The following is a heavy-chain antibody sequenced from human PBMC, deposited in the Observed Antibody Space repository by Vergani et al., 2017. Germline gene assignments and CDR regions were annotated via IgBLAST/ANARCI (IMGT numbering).Heavy chain of an antibody. CDR1: GYSFTNYW. D-gene: IGHD3-22*01. CDR3: ARLYGRDSSGSKYFDY. J-gene: IGHJ4*02. V-gene: IGHV5-51*01. CDR2: IHPADSDT. Sequence: EVQLVQSGAEVKKPGESLKISCQTSGYSFTNYWIGWLRQMPGKGLEWMGIIHPADSDTRYSPSFQGQVTISVDKSISTAYLQRSSLRASDSAMYYCARLYGRDSSGSKYFDYWGQGTLVTVSS.